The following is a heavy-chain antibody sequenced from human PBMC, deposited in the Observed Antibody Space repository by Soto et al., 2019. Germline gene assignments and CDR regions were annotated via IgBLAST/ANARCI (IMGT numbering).Heavy chain of an antibody. J-gene: IGHJ6*03. D-gene: IGHD5-12*01. CDR1: GYTFTSYD. Sequence: ASVKVSCKASGYTFTSYDINWVRQATGQGLEWKGWMNPNSGNTGYAQKFQGRVTMTRNTSISTAYMELSSLRSEDTAVYYCARGGVEWDIVATIAYYYYMDVWGKGTTVTVSS. CDR3: ARGGVEWDIVATIAYYYYMDV. V-gene: IGHV1-8*01. CDR2: MNPNSGNT.